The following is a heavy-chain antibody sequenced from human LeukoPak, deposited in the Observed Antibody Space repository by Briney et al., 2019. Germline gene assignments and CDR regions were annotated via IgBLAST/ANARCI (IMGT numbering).Heavy chain of an antibody. J-gene: IGHJ4*02. CDR1: LFTPSKAL. CDR2: INTDGTNI. V-gene: IGHV3-74*03. D-gene: IGHD1-14*01. Sequence: RGSLRLSRVPPLFTPSKALMHCVRQAPGKGVRWVSRINTDGTNIKYADSVEGRFTISRDNAKNKLYLKMNTLRAEDTAVYYCARDQTQAGPTTVDFWGQGTLVTVSS. CDR3: ARDQTQAGPTTVDF.